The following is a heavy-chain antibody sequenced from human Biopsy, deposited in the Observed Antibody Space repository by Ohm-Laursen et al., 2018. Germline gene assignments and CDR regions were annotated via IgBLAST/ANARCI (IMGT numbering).Heavy chain of an antibody. J-gene: IGHJ3*01. CDR3: TCRYGDSPL. Sequence: SLRLSCAASGFILNNYGLSWVRKAPGTGLGWVSAIRGSGLTTFYTDSVKGRFTISRDNSKNTLSLQMNSLRAEDTAIYYCTCRYGDSPLWGQGTMVTVSS. D-gene: IGHD4-17*01. V-gene: IGHV3-23*01. CDR1: GFILNNYG. CDR2: IRGSGLTT.